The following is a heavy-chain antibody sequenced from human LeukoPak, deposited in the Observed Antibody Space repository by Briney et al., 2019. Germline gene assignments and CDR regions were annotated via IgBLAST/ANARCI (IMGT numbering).Heavy chain of an antibody. CDR3: ARKDTAMALDAFDV. V-gene: IGHV4-34*01. D-gene: IGHD5-18*01. CDR1: GFTVSSNY. J-gene: IGHJ3*01. Sequence: PGGSLRLSCAASGFTVSSNYMSWVRQAPGKGLEWIGEINHSGSTNYNPSLKSRVTISVDTSKNQFPLKLSSVTAADTAVYYCARKDTAMALDAFDVWGQGTMVTVSS. CDR2: INHSGST.